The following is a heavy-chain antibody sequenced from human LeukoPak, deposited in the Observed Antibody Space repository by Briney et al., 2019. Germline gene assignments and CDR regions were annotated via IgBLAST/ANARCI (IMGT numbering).Heavy chain of an antibody. J-gene: IGHJ4*02. Sequence: GGSLRLSCAASGFTFSSYAMSWVRQAPGKGLEWVSAISGSGGSTYYADSVEGRFTISRDNSKNTLYLQMNSLRAEDTAVYHCAKDQTRELLGYFDYWGQGTLVTVSS. V-gene: IGHV3-23*01. D-gene: IGHD1-26*01. CDR2: ISGSGGST. CDR1: GFTFSSYA. CDR3: AKDQTRELLGYFDY.